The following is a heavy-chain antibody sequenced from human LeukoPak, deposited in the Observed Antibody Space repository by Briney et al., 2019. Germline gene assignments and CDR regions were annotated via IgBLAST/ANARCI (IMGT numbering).Heavy chain of an antibody. D-gene: IGHD3-3*01. CDR3: ATSAYDWRDP. V-gene: IGHV3-21*01. Sequence: GSLRLSCEASGFTFSSNTMNWVRQAPGKGLEWVSSISSSSNYIYYADSVKGRFTISRDNAKNSLYLQMNSLRAEDTAVYYCATSAYDWRDPWGQGTLVTVSS. CDR1: GFTFSSNT. CDR2: ISSSSNYI. J-gene: IGHJ5*02.